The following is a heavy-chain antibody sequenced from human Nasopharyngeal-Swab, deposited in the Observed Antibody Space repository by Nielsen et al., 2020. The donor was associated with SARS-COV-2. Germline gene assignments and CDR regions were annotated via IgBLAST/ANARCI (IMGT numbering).Heavy chain of an antibody. D-gene: IGHD3-16*01. CDR2: ISPYNDYT. J-gene: IGHJ4*02. CDR1: GYTLSSYG. Sequence: ASVQVSCKTSGYTLSSYGIAWVRQAPGQGLEWLGWISPYNDYTHYAQKFQGSVTMTSDTSTSTAYLELRSLTSDDTAVYYCARELGVGLFDYWGQGTLVTVSS. V-gene: IGHV1-18*01. CDR3: ARELGVGLFDY.